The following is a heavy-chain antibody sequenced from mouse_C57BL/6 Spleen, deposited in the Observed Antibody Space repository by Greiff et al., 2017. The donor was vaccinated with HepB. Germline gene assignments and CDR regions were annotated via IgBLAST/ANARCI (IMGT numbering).Heavy chain of an antibody. CDR2: INPSNGGT. CDR1: GYTFTSYW. Sequence: VQLQQSGTELVKPGASVKLSCKASGYTFTSYWMHWVKQRPGQGLEWIGNINPSNGGTNYNEKFKSKATLTVDKSSSTAYMQLSSLTSEDSAVYYCAREHYGSSYGWYFDVWGTGTTVTVSS. J-gene: IGHJ1*03. CDR3: AREHYGSSYGWYFDV. V-gene: IGHV1-53*01. D-gene: IGHD1-1*01.